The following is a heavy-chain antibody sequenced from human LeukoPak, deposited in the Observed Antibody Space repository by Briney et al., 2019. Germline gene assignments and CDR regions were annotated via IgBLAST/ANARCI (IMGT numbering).Heavy chain of an antibody. Sequence: GGSLRLSCAASGFTFSSYWMHWVRQAPGKGLVWVSRINGGVSSTSYADSVKGRFTISRDNAKNTLYLQMNSLRAEDTAVYYCARERGGIAVDYWGQGTLVTVSS. J-gene: IGHJ4*02. CDR1: GFTFSSYW. CDR2: INGGVSST. CDR3: ARERGGIAVDY. D-gene: IGHD3-16*01. V-gene: IGHV3-74*01.